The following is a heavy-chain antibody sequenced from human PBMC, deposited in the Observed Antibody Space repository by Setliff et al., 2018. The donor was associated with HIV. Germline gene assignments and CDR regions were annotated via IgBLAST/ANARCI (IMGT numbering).Heavy chain of an antibody. CDR1: GDSFNNYH. D-gene: IGHD6-6*01. Sequence: PSETLSLTCTVSGDSFNNYHWSWIRQPPGEGLEFLGFFHYRGSPIYNPSLKSRVKISVDTSKNQFSLNLTSVTAADTAVYYCARSVARGYWYFGHWGRGTLVTVSS. CDR3: ARSVARGYWYFGH. CDR2: FHYRGSP. V-gene: IGHV4-59*01. J-gene: IGHJ2*01.